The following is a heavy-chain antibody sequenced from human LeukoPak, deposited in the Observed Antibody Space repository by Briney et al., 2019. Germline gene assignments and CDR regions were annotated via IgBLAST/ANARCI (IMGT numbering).Heavy chain of an antibody. Sequence: GGSLRLSCAASGFTFSNYAMSWVRQAPGKGLEWVSSISGSGGSTYYADSVKGRFTISRDNSKNTLYLQMDSLRAEDTAVYYCAKVLVGATYYFDYWGQGTLVTVSS. CDR2: ISGSGGST. CDR1: GFTFSNYA. J-gene: IGHJ4*02. CDR3: AKVLVGATYYFDY. D-gene: IGHD1-26*01. V-gene: IGHV3-23*01.